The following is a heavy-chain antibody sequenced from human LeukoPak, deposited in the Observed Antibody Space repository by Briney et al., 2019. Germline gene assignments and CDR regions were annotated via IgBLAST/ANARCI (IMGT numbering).Heavy chain of an antibody. Sequence: SETLPLTCAVYGGSFSGYYWSWIRQPPGKGLEWIGEINHSGSTNYNPSLKSRVTISIDTSKNQFSLKLSSVTAADTAVYYCASLPLAYCGGDCSWEAYWGQGTLVTVSS. J-gene: IGHJ4*02. CDR1: GGSFSGYY. D-gene: IGHD2-21*02. V-gene: IGHV4-34*01. CDR3: ASLPLAYCGGDCSWEAY. CDR2: INHSGST.